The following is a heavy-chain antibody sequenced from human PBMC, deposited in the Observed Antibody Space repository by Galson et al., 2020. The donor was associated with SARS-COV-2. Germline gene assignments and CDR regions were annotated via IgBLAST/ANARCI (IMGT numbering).Heavy chain of an antibody. D-gene: IGHD6-19*01. V-gene: IGHV3-48*02. CDR3: AGWYIRF. Sequence: GGSLRLSCAASGFTFSTSYMSLVRQAPGKGLEWLSYIGGSSDVIKYADSVKGRFTISRDNAKNLLYLQMNSLRDEDTAVYYCAGWYIRFWGQGTLVTVSS. CDR1: GFTFSTSY. CDR2: IGGSSDVI. J-gene: IGHJ4*02.